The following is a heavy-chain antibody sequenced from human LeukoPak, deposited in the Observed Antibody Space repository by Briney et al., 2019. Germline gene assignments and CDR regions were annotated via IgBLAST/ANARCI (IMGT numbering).Heavy chain of an antibody. Sequence: GASVKVSCKASGYTFTSYGISWVRQAPGQGLEWMGGILPIFRMTNYAEKFQGRVTITADESTTTAYLELNSLRSEDTAVYYCAICSSTWSGDRPDSWGQGSLVTVSS. J-gene: IGHJ4*02. D-gene: IGHD2-2*01. CDR3: AICSSTWSGDRPDS. CDR2: ILPIFRMT. V-gene: IGHV1-69*13. CDR1: GYTFTSYG.